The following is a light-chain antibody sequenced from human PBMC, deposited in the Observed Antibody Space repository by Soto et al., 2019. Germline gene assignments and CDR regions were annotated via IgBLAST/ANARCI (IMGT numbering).Light chain of an antibody. CDR3: AAWDDSLSGYAV. Sequence: QSVLTQPPSASGTPGQRVTISCSGSRSNIGSNYVYWYQKLPGTAPKLLIYKNNQRPSGVPDRFSGSKSGTSASLAISGLRYEDEADYYCAAWDDSLSGYAVFGGGTQLTVL. V-gene: IGLV1-47*01. J-gene: IGLJ7*01. CDR2: KNN. CDR1: RSNIGSNY.